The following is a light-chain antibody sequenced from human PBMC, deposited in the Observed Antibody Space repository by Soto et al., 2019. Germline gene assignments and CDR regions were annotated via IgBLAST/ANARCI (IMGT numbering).Light chain of an antibody. Sequence: QSPSTLSASVGDRVTITCRASQSISSWLAWYQQKPGKAPKLLIYDASSLESGVPSRFSGSGSGTEFTLTISSLQPDDFATYYCQQYNSYSALTFGGGTKVDIK. CDR3: QQYNSYSALT. V-gene: IGKV1-5*01. J-gene: IGKJ4*01. CDR2: DAS. CDR1: QSISSW.